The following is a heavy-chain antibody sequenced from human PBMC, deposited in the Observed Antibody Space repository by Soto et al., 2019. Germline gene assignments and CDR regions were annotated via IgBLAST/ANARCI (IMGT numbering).Heavy chain of an antibody. CDR3: ASYMSTM. J-gene: IGHJ4*02. CDR2: MNPNSGHT. V-gene: IGHV1-8*01. CDR1: GYTFTSHD. Sequence: QVQLVQSGAEVKKPGASVKVSCKASGYTFTSHDINWMRQVTGQGLEWMGWMNPNSGHTNYAQKFQGRVTMTRDTSISTAYMELTNLRSEDTGIYYCASYMSTMWGQGTLVTVSS. D-gene: IGHD2-2*01.